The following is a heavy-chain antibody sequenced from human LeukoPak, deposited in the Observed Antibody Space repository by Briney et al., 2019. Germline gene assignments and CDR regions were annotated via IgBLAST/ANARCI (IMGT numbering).Heavy chain of an antibody. CDR2: ISGSGGST. CDR3: AKVLRYYYYYMDV. CDR1: GFTFSSYA. Sequence: GGSLRLSCAASGFTFSSYAMSWVRQAPGKGLEWVSAISGSGGSTYYADSVKGRSTISRDNSKNTLYLQMNSLRAEDTAVYYCAKVLRYYYYYMDVWGKGTTVTVSS. J-gene: IGHJ6*03. V-gene: IGHV3-23*01.